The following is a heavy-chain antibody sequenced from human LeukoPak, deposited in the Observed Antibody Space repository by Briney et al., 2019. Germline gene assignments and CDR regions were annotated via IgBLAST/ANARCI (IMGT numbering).Heavy chain of an antibody. CDR2: INHSGST. D-gene: IGHD3-10*01. J-gene: IGHJ6*02. CDR3: ATLKYVRGSYRYYGMDV. V-gene: IGHV4-39*07. Sequence: SETLSLTCTVSGGPISSSSYYWSWIRQPPGKGLEWIGEINHSGSTNYNPSLKSRVTISVDTSKNQFSLKLSSVTAADTAVYYCATLKYVRGSYRYYGMDVWGQGTTVTVSS. CDR1: GGPISSSSYY.